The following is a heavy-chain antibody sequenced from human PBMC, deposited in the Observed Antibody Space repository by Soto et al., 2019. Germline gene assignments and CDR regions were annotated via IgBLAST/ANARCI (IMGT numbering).Heavy chain of an antibody. D-gene: IGHD5-18*01. CDR3: ARARDTADYYYYMDV. CDR2: IYYSGST. J-gene: IGHJ6*03. V-gene: IGHV4-31*03. CDR1: GGSISSGGYY. Sequence: SETLSLTCTVSGGSISSGGYYWSWIRQHPGKGLEWIGYIYYSGSTYYNPSLKSRVTISVDTSKNQFSLKLSSVTAADTAVYYCARARDTADYYYYMDVWGKGTTVTVSS.